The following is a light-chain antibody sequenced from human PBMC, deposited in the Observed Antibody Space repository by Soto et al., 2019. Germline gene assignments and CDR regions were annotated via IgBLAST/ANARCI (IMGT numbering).Light chain of an antibody. CDR1: SSDVGGYNY. V-gene: IGLV2-14*01. CDR3: SSYTSSSTLVV. Sequence: QSVLTQPASVSGSPGQSITISCTGTSSDVGGYNYVSWYQQHPGKAPKLMIYAVTDRPSGVSSRFSGSKSGNTASLTISGLQAEDEADYYCSSYTSSSTLVVFGGGTQLTVL. J-gene: IGLJ2*01. CDR2: AVT.